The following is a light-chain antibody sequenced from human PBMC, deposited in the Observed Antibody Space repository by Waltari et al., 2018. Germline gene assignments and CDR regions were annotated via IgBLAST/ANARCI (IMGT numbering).Light chain of an antibody. Sequence: GDSLRTYYVSWFHQKPGQAPALVIYGKNNRPSGIPDRFSASSSGSTASLTIIGAQAEDEADYYCHSRDSSGDVLIGGGTKLTVV. CDR2: GKN. V-gene: IGLV3-19*01. CDR3: HSRDSSGDVL. J-gene: IGLJ2*01. CDR1: SLRTYY.